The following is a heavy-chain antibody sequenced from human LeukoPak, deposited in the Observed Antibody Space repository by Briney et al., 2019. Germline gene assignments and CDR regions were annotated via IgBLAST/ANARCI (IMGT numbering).Heavy chain of an antibody. J-gene: IGHJ6*03. CDR2: IYYSGST. D-gene: IGHD3-10*01. Sequence: SETLFLTCTVSGGSISSYYWSWIRQPPGKGLEWIGYIYYSGSTNYNPSLKSRVTISVDTSKNQFSLKLSSVTAADTAVYYCATGYYGSGSYGSYYYYYYMDVWGKGTTVTTSS. V-gene: IGHV4-59*01. CDR3: ATGYYGSGSYGSYYYYYYMDV. CDR1: GGSISSYY.